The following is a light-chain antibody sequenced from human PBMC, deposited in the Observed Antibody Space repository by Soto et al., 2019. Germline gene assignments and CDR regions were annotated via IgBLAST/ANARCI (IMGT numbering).Light chain of an antibody. CDR2: DVS. Sequence: QSVLTQPASVSGSPGQSITISCTGTSSDVGGYNYVSWYQQHPGKAPKLMIYDVSNRPSGVSNRFSGSKSGNTASLTISGLQAEDEAVYYCCSYKSSSIYVFGTGTRVTVL. J-gene: IGLJ1*01. V-gene: IGLV2-14*01. CDR3: CSYKSSSIYV. CDR1: SSDVGGYNY.